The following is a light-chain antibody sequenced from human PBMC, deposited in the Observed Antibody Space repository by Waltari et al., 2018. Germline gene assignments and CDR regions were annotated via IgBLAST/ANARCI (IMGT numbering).Light chain of an antibody. J-gene: IGKJ1*01. CDR2: DAS. CDR1: QSFSRS. V-gene: IGKV3-20*01. Sequence: EIMLTQSPGTLSLSPGERATLSCRTSQSFSRSLAWYQQKPGQAPRLLIYDASSRATGIPDRFSGSGSGTDFSLTINRLEPEDSAVYYCQHYRNLPVTFGQGTKVEIK. CDR3: QHYRNLPVT.